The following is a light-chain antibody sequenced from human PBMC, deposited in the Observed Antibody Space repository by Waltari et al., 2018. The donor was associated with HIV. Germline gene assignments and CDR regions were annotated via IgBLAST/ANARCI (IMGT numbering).Light chain of an antibody. Sequence: QSALTQPPSASGSPGQSVTISCTGTSSDVGSYKYVSWYQQQPGKAPKLMIYEVTKRPSGVPDRFSGSKSGNTASLTVSGLQAEDEADYYCSSYAGSNNLVFGGGTKLTVL. CDR1: SSDVGSYKY. J-gene: IGLJ2*01. V-gene: IGLV2-8*01. CDR3: SSYAGSNNLV. CDR2: EVT.